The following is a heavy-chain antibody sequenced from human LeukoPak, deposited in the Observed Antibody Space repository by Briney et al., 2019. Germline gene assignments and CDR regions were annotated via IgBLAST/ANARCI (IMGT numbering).Heavy chain of an antibody. V-gene: IGHV3-74*01. CDR1: GFTVSNNY. J-gene: IGHJ4*02. CDR2: INTDGTST. CDR3: ARARYSYTGIIDY. D-gene: IGHD5-18*01. Sequence: PGGSLRLSCAASGFTVSNNYMSWVRQAPGKGLEWVSRINTDGTSTKYADSVKGRITISRDNARNTVYLQMNSLRAEDTAVYYCARARYSYTGIIDYWGQGTLVTVSS.